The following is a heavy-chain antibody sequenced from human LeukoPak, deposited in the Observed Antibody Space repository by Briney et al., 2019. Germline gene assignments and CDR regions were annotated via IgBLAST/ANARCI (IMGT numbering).Heavy chain of an antibody. J-gene: IGHJ6*03. CDR3: ARAAIAAARIYYYMDV. CDR2: ISTSSSYI. CDR1: GFTFSSYG. V-gene: IGHV3-21*01. D-gene: IGHD6-13*01. Sequence: GGSLRLSCAASGFTFSSYGMSWVRQAPGKGLEWVSFISTSSSYIHNADSVKGRFTISRDNAENSLYLQMNSLRAEDTAVYYCARAAIAAARIYYYMDVWGKGTTVTVSS.